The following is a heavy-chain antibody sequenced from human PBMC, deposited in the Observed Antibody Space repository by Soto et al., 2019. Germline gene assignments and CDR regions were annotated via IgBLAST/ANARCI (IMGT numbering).Heavy chain of an antibody. V-gene: IGHV3-72*01. D-gene: IGHD1-26*01. CDR1: GFTFSDHY. CDR3: ARDLHLGAYSRSYWDYYGMDV. CDR2: TRNKANSYTT. J-gene: IGHJ6*02. Sequence: GGPLRLSGSDSGFTFSDHYMNWVRQAPVKGLEWVGRTRNKANSYTTEYAASVKGRFTISRDDSKNSLYLQMNSLKTEDTAVYYCARDLHLGAYSRSYWDYYGMDVWGQGTTVLVSS.